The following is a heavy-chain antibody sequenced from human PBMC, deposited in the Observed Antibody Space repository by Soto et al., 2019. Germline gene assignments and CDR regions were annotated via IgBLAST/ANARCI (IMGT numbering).Heavy chain of an antibody. V-gene: IGHV4-59*01. Sequence: PSETLSLTCTVSGGSISTYYWSWIRQPPGGTLEWIGYIYASGATTYNPSLESRVTMSVDMPNNEFSLELTSLTAADTAVYYCARSHSFAGSIFDYYFDFWGQGTLVTVSS. CDR2: IYASGAT. J-gene: IGHJ4*02. D-gene: IGHD3-3*02. CDR1: GGSISTYY. CDR3: ARSHSFAGSIFDYYFDF.